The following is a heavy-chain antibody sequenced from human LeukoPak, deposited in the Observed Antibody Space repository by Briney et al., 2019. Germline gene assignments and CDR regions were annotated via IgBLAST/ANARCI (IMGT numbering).Heavy chain of an antibody. J-gene: IGHJ4*02. CDR2: IYYSGST. CDR3: ARGAARNTMIGQN. V-gene: IGHV4-39*07. Sequence: SETLSLTCTVSGGSISRSSYYWGWLRQPPGKGLEWIGSIYYSGSTYYNPSLKSRVTISVDTSKNQFSLKLSSVTAADTAVYYCARGAARNTMIGQNWGQGTLVTVSS. D-gene: IGHD3-22*01. CDR1: GGSISRSSYY.